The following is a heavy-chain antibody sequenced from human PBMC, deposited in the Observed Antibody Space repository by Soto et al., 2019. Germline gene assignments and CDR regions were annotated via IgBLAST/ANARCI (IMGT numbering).Heavy chain of an antibody. V-gene: IGHV1-18*01. D-gene: IGHD6-13*01. Sequence: GASVKVSCKASGYTFTSYGISWVRQAPGQGLEWMGWISAYNGNTNYAQKLQGRVTMTTDTSTSTAYMELRSLRSDDTAVYYCARDLPQQLVLLIDYWGQGTLVTVSS. CDR3: ARDLPQQLVLLIDY. CDR2: ISAYNGNT. J-gene: IGHJ4*02. CDR1: GYTFTSYG.